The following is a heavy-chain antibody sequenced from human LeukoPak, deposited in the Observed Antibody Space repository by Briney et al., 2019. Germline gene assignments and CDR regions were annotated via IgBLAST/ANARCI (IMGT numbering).Heavy chain of an antibody. CDR3: TTAYDYGDPYYFDY. Sequence: GGSLRLSCAASGFTFSNAWMSWVHQAPGKGLEWVGRIKSKTDGGTTDYAAPVKGRFTISRDDSKNTLYLQMNSLKTEDTAVYYCTTAYDYGDPYYFDYWGQGTLVTVSS. V-gene: IGHV3-15*01. CDR2: IKSKTDGGTT. J-gene: IGHJ4*02. CDR1: GFTFSNAW. D-gene: IGHD4-17*01.